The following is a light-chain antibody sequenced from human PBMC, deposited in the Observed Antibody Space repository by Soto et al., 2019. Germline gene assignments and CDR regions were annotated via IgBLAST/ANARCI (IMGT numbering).Light chain of an antibody. J-gene: IGKJ1*01. CDR2: DAS. CDR1: QSISTW. V-gene: IGKV1-5*01. CDR3: QQYNSYPWT. Sequence: DIPMTQSPYTLSASLRNRVTITCRASQSISTWLAWYQQKPGKAPKLLIYDASSLESGVPSRFSGSGSGTEFILTISSLQPADLATYYCQQYNSYPWTFGQGTKVDI.